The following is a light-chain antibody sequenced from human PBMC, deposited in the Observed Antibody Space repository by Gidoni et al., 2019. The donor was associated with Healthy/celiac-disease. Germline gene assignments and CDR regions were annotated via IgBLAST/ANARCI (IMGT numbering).Light chain of an antibody. V-gene: IGKV1-39*01. J-gene: IGKJ2*01. CDR1: QSISSY. Sequence: DIQMTQSPSSLSASVGDRVTITCRESQSISSYLNWYQQKPGKAPKLLIYAASSLQSGVPSRFSGSGSGTDFTLTISSLQPEDFATYYCQQSYSTPCTFXXXTKLEIK. CDR2: AAS. CDR3: QQSYSTPCT.